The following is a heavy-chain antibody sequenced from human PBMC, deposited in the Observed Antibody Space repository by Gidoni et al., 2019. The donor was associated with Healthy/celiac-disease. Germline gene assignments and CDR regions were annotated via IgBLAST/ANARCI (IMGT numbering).Heavy chain of an antibody. D-gene: IGHD6-13*01. CDR2: ISSSGSTI. CDR1: GFTFSSYE. J-gene: IGHJ5*02. V-gene: IGHV3-48*03. Sequence: EVQLVESGGGLVQPGGSLRLSCAASGFTFSSYEMNWVSQGPGKGLEWVSYISSSGSTIYYADSVKGRFTISRDNAKNSLYLQMNSLRAEDTAVYYCARDWEAAAGFDPWGQGTLVTVSS. CDR3: ARDWEAAAGFDP.